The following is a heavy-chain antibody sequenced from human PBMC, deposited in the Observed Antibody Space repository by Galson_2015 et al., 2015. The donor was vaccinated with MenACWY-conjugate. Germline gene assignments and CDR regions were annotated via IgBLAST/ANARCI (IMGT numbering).Heavy chain of an antibody. D-gene: IGHD6-13*01. CDR3: ARRSGCSSSWYLDY. J-gene: IGHJ4*02. CDR2: IYAAGSDT. Sequence: GLIYAAGSDTRSSPSFQGPVTFSADNSISTAYLQWSSLMASDTAVYYCARRSGCSSSWYLDYWGQGTLVTVSS. V-gene: IGHV5-51*01.